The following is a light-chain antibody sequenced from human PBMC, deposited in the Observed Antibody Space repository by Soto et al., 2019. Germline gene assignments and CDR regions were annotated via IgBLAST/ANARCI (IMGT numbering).Light chain of an antibody. J-gene: IGLJ2*01. CDR3: SSYTSSSTEV. Sequence: QSVLTQPASVSGSPGQSITISCTGTSSDVGGYYYVSWYQQYPGKAPKLMIYDVSNRPSGISNRFSGSKSGNTASLTISGLQAEDEADYYCSSYTSSSTEVFGGGTKVTVL. V-gene: IGLV2-14*01. CDR1: SSDVGGYYY. CDR2: DVS.